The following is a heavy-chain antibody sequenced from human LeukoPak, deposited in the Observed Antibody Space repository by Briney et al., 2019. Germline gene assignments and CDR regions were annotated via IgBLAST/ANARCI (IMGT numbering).Heavy chain of an antibody. CDR1: GFTFSSYW. CDR3: AREEGYSYGQTGYFDY. D-gene: IGHD5-18*01. J-gene: IGHJ4*02. V-gene: IGHV3-7*03. CDR2: IKQDGSEK. Sequence: GGSLRLSCAASGFTFSSYWMSWVRQAPGKGLEWVANIKQDGSEKYYVESVKGRFTVSRDNAKNSLYLQMNSLRAEDTAVYYCAREEGYSYGQTGYFDYWGQGTLVTVSS.